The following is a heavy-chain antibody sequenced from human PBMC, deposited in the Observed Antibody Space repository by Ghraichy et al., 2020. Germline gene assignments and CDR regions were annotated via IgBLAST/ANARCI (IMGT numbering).Heavy chain of an antibody. J-gene: IGHJ4*02. CDR3: ARDRLSSGYYYGYFDY. CDR2: INHSGST. Sequence: SETLSLTCSVYGGSFSGYYWSWIRQPPGKGLEWIGEINHSGSTNYNPSLKSRVTISVDTSKNQFSLKLSSVTAADTAVYYCARDRLSSGYYYGYFDYWGQGTLVTVSS. D-gene: IGHD3-22*01. V-gene: IGHV4-34*01. CDR1: GGSFSGYY.